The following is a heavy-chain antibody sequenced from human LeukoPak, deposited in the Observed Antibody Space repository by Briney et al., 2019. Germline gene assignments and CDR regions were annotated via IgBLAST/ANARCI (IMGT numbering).Heavy chain of an antibody. Sequence: SETLSLTCAVYGGSFSGYYWSWIRQPPGKGLEWIGEINHSGSTNYNPSLKGRVTISEDTSKNQFSLKLSSVTAADTAVYYCARGYDSSGYYYWYFDLWGRGTLVTVSS. CDR1: GGSFSGYY. D-gene: IGHD3-22*01. J-gene: IGHJ2*01. V-gene: IGHV4-34*01. CDR3: ARGYDSSGYYYWYFDL. CDR2: INHSGST.